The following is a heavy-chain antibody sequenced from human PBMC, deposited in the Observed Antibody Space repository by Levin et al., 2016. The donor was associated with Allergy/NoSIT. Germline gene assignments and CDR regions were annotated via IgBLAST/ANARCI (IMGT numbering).Heavy chain of an antibody. V-gene: IGHV1-2*02. Sequence: ASVKVSCKASGYTFTGYYMHWVRQAPGQGLEWMGWINPNSGGTNYAQKFQGRVTMTRDTSISTAYMELSRLRSDDTAVYYCARSGVSLYYYYMDVWGKGTTVTVSS. J-gene: IGHJ6*03. CDR1: GYTFTGYY. CDR2: INPNSGGT. CDR3: ARSGVSLYYYYMDV. D-gene: IGHD3-10*01.